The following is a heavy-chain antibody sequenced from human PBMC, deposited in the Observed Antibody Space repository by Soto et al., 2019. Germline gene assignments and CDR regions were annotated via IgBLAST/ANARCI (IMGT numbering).Heavy chain of an antibody. CDR1: GFTFSSYT. Sequence: EVQLVESGGGLVKPGGSLTLSCAASGFTFSSYTMTWVRQAPGKGLEWVSSISFSSTNIHYADSIKGRFTISRDNAKNSLYLQMNSLRAEYTAVYYCARGAGDLPYWGQGTLVTVSS. CDR2: ISFSSTNI. V-gene: IGHV3-21*01. J-gene: IGHJ4*02. D-gene: IGHD7-27*01. CDR3: ARGAGDLPY.